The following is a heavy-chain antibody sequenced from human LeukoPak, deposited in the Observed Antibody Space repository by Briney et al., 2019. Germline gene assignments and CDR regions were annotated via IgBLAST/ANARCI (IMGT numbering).Heavy chain of an antibody. CDR3: ARGGLEPVDY. D-gene: IGHD5-24*01. CDR1: GSTFSSYW. Sequence: PGGSLRLSCTVSGSTFSSYWMHWVRQAPGMGLVWVSRINTDGSTTSYADSVKGRFTISRDNAKNTLYLQVNSLRAEDTAVNYCARGGLEPVDYWGQGTLVTVSS. CDR2: INTDGSTT. J-gene: IGHJ4*02. V-gene: IGHV3-74*01.